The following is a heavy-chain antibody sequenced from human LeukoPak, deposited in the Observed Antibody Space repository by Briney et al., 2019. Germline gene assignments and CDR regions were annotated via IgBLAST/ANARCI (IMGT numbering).Heavy chain of an antibody. Sequence: ASVKVSCKTSGYTFTGYFIHCVRQAPGQGLEWMGWINPDSGGTNFAQKFQGRVTVSRDTSISTAYMELSRLRSDDTAVYYCAKESRGWYFDYWGQGTLVTVSS. CDR1: GYTFTGYF. D-gene: IGHD6-19*01. CDR3: AKESRGWYFDY. CDR2: INPDSGGT. J-gene: IGHJ4*02. V-gene: IGHV1-2*02.